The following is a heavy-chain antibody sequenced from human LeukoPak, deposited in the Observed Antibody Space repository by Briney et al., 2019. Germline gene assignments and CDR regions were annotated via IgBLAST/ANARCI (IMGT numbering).Heavy chain of an antibody. CDR2: ISAYNGNT. CDR3: ARDRIVVVPAAIRPRAFDI. CDR1: GGTFSSYA. Sequence: ASVKVSCKASGGTFSSYAISWVRQAPGQGLEWMGWISAYNGNTNYAQKLQGRVTMTTDTSTSTAYMELRSLRSDDTAVYYCARDRIVVVPAAIRPRAFDIWGQGTMVTVSS. V-gene: IGHV1-18*01. J-gene: IGHJ3*02. D-gene: IGHD2-2*02.